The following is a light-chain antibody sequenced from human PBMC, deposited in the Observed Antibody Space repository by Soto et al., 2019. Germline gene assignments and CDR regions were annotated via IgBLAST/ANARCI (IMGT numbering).Light chain of an antibody. Sequence: QSALTQPASVSGSPGQSITISCTGTSSDVGAYNYVSWYQQHPGKAPKFLIYEVNNRPSGVSDRFSGSKSGNTASLTVSGLQADDEANYYCSSFKGTNSFVFGTGTKLTVL. CDR3: SSFKGTNSFV. CDR2: EVN. V-gene: IGLV2-14*01. J-gene: IGLJ1*01. CDR1: SSDVGAYNY.